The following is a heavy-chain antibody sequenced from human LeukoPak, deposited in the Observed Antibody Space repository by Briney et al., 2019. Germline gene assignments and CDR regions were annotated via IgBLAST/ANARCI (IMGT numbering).Heavy chain of an antibody. J-gene: IGHJ6*02. CDR1: GYTFTSYG. Sequence: ASVKVSCKASGYTFTSYGISWVRQAPGQGLEWMGRIIPILGIANYAQKFQGRVTITADKSTSTAYMELSSLRSEDTAVYYCARASLGSPPFYYYGMDVWGQGTTVTVSS. D-gene: IGHD3-10*01. CDR2: IIPILGIA. CDR3: ARASLGSPPFYYYGMDV. V-gene: IGHV1-69*04.